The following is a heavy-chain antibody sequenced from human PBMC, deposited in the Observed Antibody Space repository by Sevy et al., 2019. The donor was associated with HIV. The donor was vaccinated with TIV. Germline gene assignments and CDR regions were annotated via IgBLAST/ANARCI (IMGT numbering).Heavy chain of an antibody. V-gene: IGHV1-69*10. J-gene: IGHJ4*02. Sequence: ASVKVSCKASGGTFSSYGISWVRQAPGQGLEWMGGIIPILGTVNYAQKFQGRVTMTEDTFTDTAYMELSSLRSEDTAVYYCASAREYYEDNSGYLDYWGQGTLVTVSS. CDR2: IIPILGTV. CDR3: ASAREYYEDNSGYLDY. D-gene: IGHD3-22*01. CDR1: GGTFSSYG.